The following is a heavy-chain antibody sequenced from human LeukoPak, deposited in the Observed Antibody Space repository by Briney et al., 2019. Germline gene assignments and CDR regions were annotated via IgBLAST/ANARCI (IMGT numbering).Heavy chain of an antibody. V-gene: IGHV3-15*07. CDR2: IKRTVFGAPT. Sequence: GGSLRLSCAVSGFPLSDAWVNWVRQAPGKGLEWVGRIKRTVFGAPTDYAAPVKGRFIITRDDSRNMVYLQMNSLKTEDTAVYFCTSGYSVARHDHYWGPGTQVIVSS. J-gene: IGHJ4*02. D-gene: IGHD5/OR15-5a*01. CDR3: TSGYSVARHDHY. CDR1: GFPLSDAW.